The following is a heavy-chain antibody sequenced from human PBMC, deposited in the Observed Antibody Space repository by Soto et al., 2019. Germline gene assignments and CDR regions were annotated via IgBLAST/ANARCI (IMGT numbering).Heavy chain of an antibody. Sequence: PGESLKISCKGSGYSFTSYWISWVRQMPGKGLEWMGRIDPSDSYTNYSPSFQGHVTISADKSISTAYLQWSSLKASDTAMYYCERLSSYRSSSEGYYYGMDVWGQGTTVTVS. V-gene: IGHV5-10-1*01. CDR3: ERLSSYRSSSEGYYYGMDV. D-gene: IGHD6-6*01. CDR2: IDPSDSYT. J-gene: IGHJ6*02. CDR1: GYSFTSYW.